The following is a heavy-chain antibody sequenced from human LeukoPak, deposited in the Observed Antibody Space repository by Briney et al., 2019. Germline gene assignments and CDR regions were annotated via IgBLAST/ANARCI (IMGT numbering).Heavy chain of an antibody. J-gene: IGHJ4*02. CDR1: GVPTSIYH. CDR3: ASAPNENFFDY. Sequence: SETLSLTCTVAGVPTSIYHWSWIRQAPGKGLEWIGYISYSGETNYNPSLKSRVTISQDTSTNQFTLKLTSVTAADTAIYYCASAPNENFFDYWGQGTLVTVSS. V-gene: IGHV4-59*01. CDR2: ISYSGET.